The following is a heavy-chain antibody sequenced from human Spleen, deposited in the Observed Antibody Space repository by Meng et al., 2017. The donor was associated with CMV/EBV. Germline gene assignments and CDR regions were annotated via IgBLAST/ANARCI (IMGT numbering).Heavy chain of an antibody. CDR3: ARDRGAGTRGGYYYYAMDV. D-gene: IGHD6-19*01. CDR2: INSDGRST. Sequence: GESLKISCAASGFTFGSHWMHWVRQVAGKGLVWVSHINSDGRSTSYADSVKGRFTISRDIFKNTLYLQMNSLRAEDTAVYYCARDRGAGTRGGYYYYAMDVWGQGTTVTVSS. CDR1: GFTFGSHW. V-gene: IGHV3-74*01. J-gene: IGHJ6*02.